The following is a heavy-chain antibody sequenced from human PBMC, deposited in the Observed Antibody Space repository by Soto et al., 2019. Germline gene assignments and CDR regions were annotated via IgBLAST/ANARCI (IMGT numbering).Heavy chain of an antibody. CDR3: AKDLEYCTNGVCYTPGYYFDY. CDR1: GFTFSSYA. CDR2: ISGSGGST. V-gene: IGHV3-23*01. D-gene: IGHD2-8*01. J-gene: IGHJ4*02. Sequence: GGSLRLSXAASGFTFSSYAMSWVRQAPGKGLEWVSAISGSGGSTYYADSVKGRFTISRDNSKNTLYLQMNSLRAEDTAVYYCAKDLEYCTNGVCYTPGYYFDYWGQGTLVTVSS.